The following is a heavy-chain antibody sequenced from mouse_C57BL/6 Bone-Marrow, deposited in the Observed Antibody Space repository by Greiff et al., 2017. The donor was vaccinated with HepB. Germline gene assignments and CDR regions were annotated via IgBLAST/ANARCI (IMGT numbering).Heavy chain of an antibody. D-gene: IGHD2-5*01. CDR1: GYTFTDYY. Sequence: VQLQQSGPELVKPGASVKISCKASGYTFTDYYMNWVKQSHGKSLEWIGDINPNNGGTSYNQKFKGKATLTVDKSSSTAYMELRSLTSEDSAVYYCARWSNYGFYWYFDVWGTGTTVTVSS. J-gene: IGHJ1*03. CDR2: INPNNGGT. V-gene: IGHV1-26*01. CDR3: ARWSNYGFYWYFDV.